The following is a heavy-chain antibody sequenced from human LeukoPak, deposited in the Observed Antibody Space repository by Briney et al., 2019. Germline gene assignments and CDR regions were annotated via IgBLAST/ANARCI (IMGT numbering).Heavy chain of an antibody. CDR2: IYSGGAT. CDR1: GFTFSSYW. J-gene: IGHJ6*02. V-gene: IGHV3-53*01. D-gene: IGHD2-21*02. CDR3: ARDRRGVTAPYYFGMDV. Sequence: GGSLRLSCAASGFTFSSYWMSWVRQAPGKGLEWVSVIYSGGATYYADSVKGRFTISRDNYKNTLYLEMNNLRAEDTAVYYCARDRRGVTAPYYFGMDVWGQGTTVTVSS.